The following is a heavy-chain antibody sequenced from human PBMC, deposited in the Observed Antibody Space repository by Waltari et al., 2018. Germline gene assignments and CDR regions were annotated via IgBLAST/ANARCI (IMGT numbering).Heavy chain of an antibody. CDR1: GGSISSYY. J-gene: IGHJ4*02. D-gene: IGHD4-17*01. CDR3: ARGHRQTTERPFDY. Sequence: QVQLQESGPGLVKPSETLSLTCTVSGGSISSYYWRWIRQPPGKGLEWIGYIYYSGSTDYNPSRKSRVTISIDTAKNQCSLKLSSLTAADTAVYYCARGHRQTTERPFDYWGQGTLVTVSS. CDR2: IYYSGST. V-gene: IGHV4-59*01.